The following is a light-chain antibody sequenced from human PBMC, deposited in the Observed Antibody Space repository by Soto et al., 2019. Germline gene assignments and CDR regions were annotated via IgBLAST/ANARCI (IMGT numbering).Light chain of an antibody. J-gene: IGKJ1*01. CDR2: GAS. CDR3: QHYGDSTWT. V-gene: IGKV3-20*01. Sequence: EIVLTQSPGTLSLSPGARATLSRRASQSVRSNFLAWFQQKPGQAPRLLIFGASSRATGIPDRFSGSGSGTDFILTINRLGHEDFAVYYCQHYGDSTWTFGQGTKVDIK. CDR1: QSVRSNF.